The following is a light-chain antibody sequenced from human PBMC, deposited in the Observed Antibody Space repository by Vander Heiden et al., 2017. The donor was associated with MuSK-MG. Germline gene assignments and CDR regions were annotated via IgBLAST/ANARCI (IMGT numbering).Light chain of an antibody. V-gene: IGLV2-14*03. CDR2: DVN. CDR3: SSGESVSTDVI. Sequence: QSALTQPASVSGSPGQSITIACTGPRGDIGAYNSVSWYQQPPGKAPKLMIFDVNSRPSGVAHRCSGSKSGNTATLTTSGRQAEDDADYYCSSGESVSTDVIFGGGTKVTVL. J-gene: IGLJ2*01. CDR1: RGDIGAYNS.